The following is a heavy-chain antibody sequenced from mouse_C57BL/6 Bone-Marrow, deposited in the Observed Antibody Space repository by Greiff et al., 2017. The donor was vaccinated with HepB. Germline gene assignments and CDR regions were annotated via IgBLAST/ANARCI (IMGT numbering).Heavy chain of an antibody. CDR3: SRELDASYAVDY. J-gene: IGHJ4*01. V-gene: IGHV1-69*01. Sequence: QVQLQQPGAELVMPGASVKLSCKASGYTFTSYWMHWVKQRPGQGLEWIGEIDPSDSYTNYNQKFKGKSTLTVDKSSSTTYMQLSSLTSEDSAVSYCSRELDASYAVDYWGQGTSVTVSA. D-gene: IGHD6-1*01. CDR2: IDPSDSYT. CDR1: GYTFTSYW.